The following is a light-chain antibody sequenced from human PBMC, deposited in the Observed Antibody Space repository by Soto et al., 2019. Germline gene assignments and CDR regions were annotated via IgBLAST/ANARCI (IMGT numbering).Light chain of an antibody. V-gene: IGKV3-11*01. CDR3: QQRSNWPLT. J-gene: IGKJ4*01. CDR1: QSVSSH. CDR2: DAS. Sequence: EIVLTQSPATLSLSPGERATLSCKASQSVSSHLVWYQQKPGQAPRVLIYDASNRATGVPARFSGSGSGTDFTLTISSLEPEDFAVYYCQQRSNWPLTFGGGTKVEIK.